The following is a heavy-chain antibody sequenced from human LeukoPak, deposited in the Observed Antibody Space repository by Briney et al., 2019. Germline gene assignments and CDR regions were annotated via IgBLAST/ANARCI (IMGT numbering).Heavy chain of an antibody. V-gene: IGHV4-31*03. D-gene: IGHD5-18*01. CDR1: GGSISSGGYY. J-gene: IGHJ4*02. CDR2: IYYSGST. Sequence: PSETLSLTCTVSGGSISSGGYYWSWIRQHPGTGLEWIGYIYYSGSTYYNPSLKSRVTISVDTSKNQFSLKLSSVTAADTAVYYCARRLRGYSYGIRPSWEPYYFDYWGQGTLVTVSS. CDR3: ARRLRGYSYGIRPSWEPYYFDY.